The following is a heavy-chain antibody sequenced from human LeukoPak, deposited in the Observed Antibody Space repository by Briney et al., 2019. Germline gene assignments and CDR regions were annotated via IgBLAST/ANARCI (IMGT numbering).Heavy chain of an antibody. D-gene: IGHD3-10*01. J-gene: IGHJ4*02. CDR2: INHSGST. CDR3: ARGVYGSGSFDY. V-gene: IGHV4-34*01. Sequence: PSETLSLTCAVYGGSFSGYYWSWIRQPPGKGLEWIGEINHSGSTNYNPSLKSRVTISVDTSKNQFSLKLSPVTAADTAVYYCARGVYGSGSFDYWGQGTLVTVSS. CDR1: GGSFSGYY.